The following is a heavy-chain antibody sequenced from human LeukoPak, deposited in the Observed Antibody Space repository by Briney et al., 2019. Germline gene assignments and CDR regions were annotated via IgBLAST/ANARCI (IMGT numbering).Heavy chain of an antibody. D-gene: IGHD6-6*01. J-gene: IGHJ1*01. CDR1: GGSISSSSYY. CDR3: ARHSIAARPEYFQH. Sequence: SETLSLTCTVSGGSISSSSYYWGWIRQPPGKGLEWIGSIYYSGSTYYNPSLKSRVTISVDTSKNQFSLKLSSVTAADTAVYYCARHSIAARPEYFQHWGQGTLVTVSS. CDR2: IYYSGST. V-gene: IGHV4-39*01.